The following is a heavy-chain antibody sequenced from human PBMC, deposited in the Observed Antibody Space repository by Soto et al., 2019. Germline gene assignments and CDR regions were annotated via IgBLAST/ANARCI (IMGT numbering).Heavy chain of an antibody. CDR2: IIPIFGTA. CDR1: GGTFSSYA. J-gene: IGHJ6*02. D-gene: IGHD6-19*01. V-gene: IGHV1-69*01. Sequence: QVQLVQSGAEVKKPGSSVKVSCKASGGTFSSYAISWVRQAPGQGLEWMGGIIPIFGTANYAQKFQGRVTITADESTSTAYMELSSLRSEDTAVYYCASAEGRGIAVAGSEDYYYGMDVWGQGTTVTVSS. CDR3: ASAEGRGIAVAGSEDYYYGMDV.